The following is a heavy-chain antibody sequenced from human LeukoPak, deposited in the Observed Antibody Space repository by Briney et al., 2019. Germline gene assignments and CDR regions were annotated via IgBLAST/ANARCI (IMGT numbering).Heavy chain of an antibody. CDR3: TIETFRGSYSGFDY. J-gene: IGHJ4*02. D-gene: IGHD1-26*01. Sequence: PGGSLRLSCEASGFTFDTYAMTWVRQAPGKGLEWVSGISNSGASKYYADSVKGRFTISRDNAKNSLYLQMNSLRAEDTAVYYCTIETFRGSYSGFDYWGQGTLVTVSS. V-gene: IGHV3-23*01. CDR1: GFTFDTYA. CDR2: ISNSGASK.